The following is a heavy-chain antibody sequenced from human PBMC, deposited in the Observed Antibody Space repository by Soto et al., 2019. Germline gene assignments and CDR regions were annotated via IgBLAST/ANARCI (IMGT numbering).Heavy chain of an antibody. CDR3: ARDLIAAATYNWFDH. CDR2: ILPIFGTA. V-gene: IGHV1-69*01. D-gene: IGHD6-13*01. J-gene: IGHJ5*02. CDR1: GGTFSSYA. Sequence: QVQLVQSGAEVKKPGSSVKVSCKASGGTFSSYAISWVRQAPGQGLEWMGWILPIFGTANYAQKFQGRVTITADETTSTDYMELSSLRSEDTAVYYCARDLIAAATYNWFDHWGQGTLVTVSS.